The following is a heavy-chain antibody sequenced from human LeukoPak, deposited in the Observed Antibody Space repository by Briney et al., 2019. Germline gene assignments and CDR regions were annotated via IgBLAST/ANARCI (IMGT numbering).Heavy chain of an antibody. D-gene: IGHD3-22*01. J-gene: IGHJ4*02. CDR1: GFTFKNHG. CDR2: ASSDEINQ. CDR3: AAFITTKLDY. Sequence: PGGSLGLSCVISGFTFKNHGLHWVRQAPGKGLEWVAVASSDEINQYYADSVKGRFIISRDNSRNTLNLQMNNLRTEDTAFYYCAAFITTKLDYWGQGILVTVSS. V-gene: IGHV3-30*03.